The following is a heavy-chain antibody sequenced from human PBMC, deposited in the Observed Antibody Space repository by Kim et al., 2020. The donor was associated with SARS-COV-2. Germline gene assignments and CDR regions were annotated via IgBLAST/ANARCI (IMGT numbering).Heavy chain of an antibody. V-gene: IGHV4-39*01. J-gene: IGHJ4*02. CDR3: ARFSDMYSSSWYAPNYFDY. Sequence: SRVTISVDTSKTQFSLKLSSVTAADTAVYYCARFSDMYSSSWYAPNYFDYWGQGTLVTVSS. D-gene: IGHD6-13*01.